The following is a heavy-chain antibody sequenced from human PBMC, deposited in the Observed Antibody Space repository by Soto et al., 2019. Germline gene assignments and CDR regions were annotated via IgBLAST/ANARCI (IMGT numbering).Heavy chain of an antibody. J-gene: IGHJ6*02. Sequence: SDTLSLTCTVSGDSIRSYYWSWIRQPPGKGLEWIGYIYYSGSTNYNPSLKSRVTISVDTSKNQFSLKLSSVTAADTAVYYCAREAMGFWSGTYYYYGMDVWGQGTTVTVSS. D-gene: IGHD3-3*01. V-gene: IGHV4-59*01. CDR3: AREAMGFWSGTYYYYGMDV. CDR2: IYYSGST. CDR1: GDSIRSYY.